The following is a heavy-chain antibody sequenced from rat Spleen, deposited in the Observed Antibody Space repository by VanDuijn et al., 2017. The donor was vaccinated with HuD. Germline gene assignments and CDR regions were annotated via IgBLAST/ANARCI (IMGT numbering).Heavy chain of an antibody. CDR1: GFTFSDYA. CDR2: ISISGGSS. Sequence: EVRLVESGGGLVQPGNSLKLSCAASGFTFSDYAMAWVRQSPTKGLEWVASISISGGSSYYRDSVKGRFTLSRDNAKSTLYLQMDSLRSEDTATYYCARHPQLGAYWYFDFWGPGTMVTVSS. V-gene: IGHV5S23*01. D-gene: IGHD5-1*01. CDR3: ARHPQLGAYWYFDF. J-gene: IGHJ1*01.